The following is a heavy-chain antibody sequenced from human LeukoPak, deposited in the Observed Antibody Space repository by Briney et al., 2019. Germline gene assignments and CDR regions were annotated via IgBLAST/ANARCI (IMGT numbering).Heavy chain of an antibody. Sequence: GGSLRLSCAASGFSFSIYEMNWVRQAPGEGLEWVSYISSSPTSIYYADSVGGRFTISRDNAKNSLYLQMNSLRAEDTAVYYCARKGNYGQGFDYWGQGTLVTVSS. CDR1: GFSFSIYE. D-gene: IGHD3-10*01. CDR2: ISSSPTSI. CDR3: ARKGNYGQGFDY. V-gene: IGHV3-48*03. J-gene: IGHJ4*02.